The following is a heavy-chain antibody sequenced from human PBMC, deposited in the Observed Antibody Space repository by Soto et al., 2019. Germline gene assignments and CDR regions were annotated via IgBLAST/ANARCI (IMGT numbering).Heavy chain of an antibody. J-gene: IGHJ4*02. CDR3: AKPESYWDDYFDY. Sequence: QVQLVESGGGVVQPGRSLRLSCAASGFSFSSYGMHWVRQAPGTGLEWVAMISYYGTDEYYADSVKGRFTISIDNSKDAVYLQMTSLRAEDTAVYYGAKPESYWDDYFDYWGQGTLVTVSS. D-gene: IGHD1-1*01. CDR2: ISYYGTDE. V-gene: IGHV3-30*18. CDR1: GFSFSSYG.